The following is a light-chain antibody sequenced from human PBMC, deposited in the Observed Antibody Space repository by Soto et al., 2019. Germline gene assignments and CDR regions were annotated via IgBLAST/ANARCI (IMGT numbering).Light chain of an antibody. Sequence: EVVLTQSPGPLSLSPGERVTLSCRASQSVRNSFLAWYQQKPGQAPRLLIYGASSRATDIPDRFSGSGSGTDFTLTISRLEPEDFAVYYCQQCGNSPITFGQGTRLEIK. CDR1: QSVRNSF. CDR2: GAS. V-gene: IGKV3-20*01. CDR3: QQCGNSPIT. J-gene: IGKJ5*01.